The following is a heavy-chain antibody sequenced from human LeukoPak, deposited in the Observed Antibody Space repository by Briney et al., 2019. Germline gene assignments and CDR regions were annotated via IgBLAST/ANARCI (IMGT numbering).Heavy chain of an antibody. V-gene: IGHV3-74*01. CDR1: GNYW. D-gene: IGHD2/OR15-2a*01. CDR3: VSFYETY. J-gene: IGHJ4*02. CDR2: INSDGSWT. Sequence: GGSLXLSCAASGNYWMHWVRQAPGKGLVWVSHINSDGSWTSYADSVKGRFTISKDNAKNTVYLQMNSLRAEDTAVYYCVSFYETYWGRGTLVTVSS.